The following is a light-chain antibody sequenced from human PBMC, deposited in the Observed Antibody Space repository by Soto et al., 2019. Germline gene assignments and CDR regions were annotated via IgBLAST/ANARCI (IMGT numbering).Light chain of an antibody. CDR2: GAS. CDR1: HSVSSSS. V-gene: IGKV3-20*01. CDR3: LQFDNSPLYT. J-gene: IGKJ2*01. Sequence: EIVLTQSPGALSLSPEERATLSCRASHSVSSSSLTWYQQKPCQAPRLLIYGASTRATGIPDRFSGSESVTDFSLTISRLEPEDFAVYYCLQFDNSPLYTFGQGTKVE.